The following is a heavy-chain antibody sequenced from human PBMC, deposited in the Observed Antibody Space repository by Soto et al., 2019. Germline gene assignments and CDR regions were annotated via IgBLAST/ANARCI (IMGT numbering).Heavy chain of an antibody. V-gene: IGHV3-30*18. D-gene: IGHD4-17*01. J-gene: IGHJ4*02. CDR3: AKVGDYGDYGG. CDR2: ISYDGSNK. Sequence: GGSLRLSCAASGFTFSSYGMHWVRQAPGKGLEWVAVISYDGSNKYYADSVKGRFTISRDNSKNTLYLQMNSLRAEDTAVYYCAKVGDYGDYGGCGQGTLVTVSS. CDR1: GFTFSSYG.